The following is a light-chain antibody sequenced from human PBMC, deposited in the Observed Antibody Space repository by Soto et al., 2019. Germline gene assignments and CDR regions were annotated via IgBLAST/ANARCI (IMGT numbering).Light chain of an antibody. Sequence: EIVMTQSPAPLSVSPGEKATLSSRASQSVNSNLAWYQQRPGQAPSLLIYGAFNRATNISARFSGSGSGTEFTLTLTSLQSEDFAIYYCQQYNTWPRTFGQGTKVEIK. J-gene: IGKJ1*01. CDR3: QQYNTWPRT. V-gene: IGKV3D-15*01. CDR2: GAF. CDR1: QSVNSN.